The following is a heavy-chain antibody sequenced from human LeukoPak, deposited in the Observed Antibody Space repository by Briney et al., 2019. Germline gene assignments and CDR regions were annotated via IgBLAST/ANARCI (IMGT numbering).Heavy chain of an antibody. D-gene: IGHD2-2*01. J-gene: IGHJ4*02. Sequence: SETLSLTCAVYGGSFSGYYWSWIRQPPGKGLEWIGEINHSGSTNYNPSLKSRVTISVDTSKNQFSLKLSSVTAADTAVYYCARVRGYCSSTICYRYYFDYWGQGTLVTVSS. CDR3: ARVRGYCSSTICYRYYFDY. CDR2: INHSGST. CDR1: GGSFSGYY. V-gene: IGHV4-34*01.